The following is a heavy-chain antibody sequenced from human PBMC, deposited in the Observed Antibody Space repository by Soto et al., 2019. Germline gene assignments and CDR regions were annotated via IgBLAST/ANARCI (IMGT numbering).Heavy chain of an antibody. J-gene: IGHJ6*02. CDR1: GFTFSSYA. Sequence: QVQLVESGGGVVQPGRSLRLSCAASGFTFSSYAMHWVRQAPGKGPEWVAVISYDGSNKYYADSVKGRFTISRDNSKNTLYLQMNSLRAEDTAVYYCARGPGPYYYYGMDVWGQGTTVTVSS. CDR2: ISYDGSNK. V-gene: IGHV3-30-3*01. CDR3: ARGPGPYYYYGMDV.